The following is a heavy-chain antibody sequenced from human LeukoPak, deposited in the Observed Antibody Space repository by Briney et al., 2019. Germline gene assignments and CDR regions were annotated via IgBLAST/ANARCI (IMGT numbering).Heavy chain of an antibody. Sequence: LEESLKISCKGSGYSFTSYWISWVRQMPGKGLEWMGRIDPSDSYTNYSPSFQGHVTISADKSISTAYLQWSSLKASDTAMYYCARQSDSSSWYWGQGTLSPSPQ. CDR1: GYSFTSYW. J-gene: IGHJ4*02. D-gene: IGHD6-13*01. CDR3: ARQSDSSSWY. CDR2: IDPSDSYT. V-gene: IGHV5-10-1*01.